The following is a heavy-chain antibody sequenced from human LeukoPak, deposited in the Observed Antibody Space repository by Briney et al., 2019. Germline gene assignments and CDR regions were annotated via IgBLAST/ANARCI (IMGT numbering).Heavy chain of an antibody. Sequence: GASVKVSCKASGYTFTSYDINWVRQAPGQGLEWMGWMNPNSGNTGYAQKFQGRVTMTRNTSISTAYMELSSLRSEDTAVYYCARGRYSGDALDYWGQGTLVTVSS. CDR3: ARGRYSGDALDY. CDR1: GYTFTSYD. D-gene: IGHD5-12*01. CDR2: MNPNSGNT. V-gene: IGHV1-8*01. J-gene: IGHJ4*02.